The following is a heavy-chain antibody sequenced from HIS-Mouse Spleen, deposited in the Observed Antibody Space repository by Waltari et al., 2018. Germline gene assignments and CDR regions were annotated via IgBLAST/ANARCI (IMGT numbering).Heavy chain of an antibody. J-gene: IGHJ3*02. Sequence: QVQLQESGPGLVKPSQTLSLTCTVSGGSISSGGYYWSWIRQPPGKGLEWIGYIYSGVTYYNPSLKSRVTISVDTSKNQFSLKLSSVTAADTAVYYCARERRVAFDIWGQGTMVTVSS. CDR1: GGSISSGGYY. V-gene: IGHV4-31*03. CDR2: IYSGVT. CDR3: ARERRVAFDI.